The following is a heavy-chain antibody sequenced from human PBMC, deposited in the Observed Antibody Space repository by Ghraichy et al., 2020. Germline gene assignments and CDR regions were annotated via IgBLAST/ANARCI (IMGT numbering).Heavy chain of an antibody. V-gene: IGHV4-4*09. J-gene: IGHJ6*02. CDR1: GGSISSYY. Sequence: SETLSLTCTVSGGSISSYYWSWIRQPPGKGLEWIGYIYTSGSTNYNPSLKSRVTISVDTSKNQFSLKLSSVTAADTAVYYCARQSPLYYYDILTGYWGDYYYYGMDVWGQGTTVTVSS. CDR3: ARQSPLYYYDILTGYWGDYYYYGMDV. D-gene: IGHD3-9*01. CDR2: IYTSGST.